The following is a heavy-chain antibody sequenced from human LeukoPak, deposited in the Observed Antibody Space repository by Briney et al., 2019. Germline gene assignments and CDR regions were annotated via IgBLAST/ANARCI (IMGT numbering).Heavy chain of an antibody. Sequence: GGSLRLSCAASGFTFSSYGMNWVRQTPWKGLEWVANIKKDGTEKNHADSVKGRFTISRDNAKNLLYLQMNNLRVEDTAVYYCAGKLRGTGYPDFWGQGTLLTVSS. V-gene: IGHV3-7*01. CDR1: GFTFSSYG. CDR3: AGKLRGTGYPDF. CDR2: IKKDGTEK. J-gene: IGHJ4*02. D-gene: IGHD3-9*01.